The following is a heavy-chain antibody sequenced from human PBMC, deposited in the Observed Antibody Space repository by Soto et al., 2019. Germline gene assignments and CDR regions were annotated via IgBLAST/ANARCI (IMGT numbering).Heavy chain of an antibody. Sequence: EVQLVESGGGLVQPGGSLRLSCAASGFTFRSYWMSWVRQTPGKGLEWVANIKQDGSENYYVDSVKGRFTISRDNAENSLYLQMKSLRVDDTAVYYCANMDYGYYGTGAFDIWGHGTMVNVS. J-gene: IGHJ3*02. CDR2: IKQDGSEN. CDR1: GFTFRSYW. V-gene: IGHV3-7*01. D-gene: IGHD4-17*01. CDR3: ANMDYGYYGTGAFDI.